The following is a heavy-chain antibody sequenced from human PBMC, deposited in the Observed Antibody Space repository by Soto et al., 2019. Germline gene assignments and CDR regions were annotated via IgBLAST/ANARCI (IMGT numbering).Heavy chain of an antibody. V-gene: IGHV3-49*03. D-gene: IGHD5-12*01. J-gene: IGHJ4*02. Sequence: PGGSLRLSCTASGFTFGDYAMSWFRQAPGKGLEWVGFIRSKAYGGTTEYAASVKGRFTISRDDSKSIAYLQMNSLKTEDTAVYYCTRSDKWPTGAIDYWGQGTLVTVSS. CDR3: TRSDKWPTGAIDY. CDR1: GFTFGDYA. CDR2: IRSKAYGGTT.